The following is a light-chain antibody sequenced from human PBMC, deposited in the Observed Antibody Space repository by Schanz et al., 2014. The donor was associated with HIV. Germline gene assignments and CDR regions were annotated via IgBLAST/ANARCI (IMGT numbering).Light chain of an antibody. Sequence: EIVLTQSPGTLSLSPGERATLSCRASQSVSSSYLAWSQQRPGQTPRLLIYGASTRATGIPARFSGSGSGTEFTLTISSLQSEDFAVYYCQHYGSSRWTFGQGTKVEIK. CDR3: QHYGSSRWT. CDR2: GAS. V-gene: IGKV3-20*01. J-gene: IGKJ1*01. CDR1: QSVSSSY.